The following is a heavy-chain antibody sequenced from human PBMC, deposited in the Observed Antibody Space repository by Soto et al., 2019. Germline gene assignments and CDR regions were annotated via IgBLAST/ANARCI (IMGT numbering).Heavy chain of an antibody. D-gene: IGHD2-15*01. CDR3: ARAGVAVDAFDR. Sequence: QIQLQQSGPGLVKPSQTLSLTCVISGDSVSTNSATWNWIRQSPSRGLEWLGRTYLRSKWYNEYAVSVKSRIAVRPDTSKSLFSRLLSSVTPENTAVYFCARAGVAVDAFDRWAQGTGVTASS. CDR2: TYLRSKWYN. V-gene: IGHV6-1*01. J-gene: IGHJ3*01. CDR1: GDSVSTNSAT.